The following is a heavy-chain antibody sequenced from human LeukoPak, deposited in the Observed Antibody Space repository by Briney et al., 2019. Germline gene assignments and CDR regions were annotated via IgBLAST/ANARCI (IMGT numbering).Heavy chain of an antibody. V-gene: IGHV4-39*07. J-gene: IGHJ4*02. D-gene: IGHD3-22*01. CDR3: ASAYYYDTTGYFT. CDR2: IYYTGST. CDR1: GGSISSGGYY. Sequence: SETLSLTCTVSGGSISSGGYYWSWIRQSPGKGLEWIGSIYYTGSTYYNPSLESRVTISVDTSKNHVFLKLSPVTAADTAVYFCASAYYYDTTGYFTWGQGTLVTVSS.